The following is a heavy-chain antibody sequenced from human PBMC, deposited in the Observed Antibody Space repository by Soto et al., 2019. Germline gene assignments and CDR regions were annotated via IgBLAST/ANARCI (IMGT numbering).Heavy chain of an antibody. J-gene: IGHJ4*02. Sequence: SQTLSLTFAISGDSVSSNSAAWNWIRQSPSRGLEWLGRTYYRSKWYNDYAVSVKSRITINPDTSKNQFSLQPNSVTPEDTAEYYCARDQGRLGAPPFHYWGQGTLVTASS. V-gene: IGHV6-1*01. CDR1: GDSVSSNSAA. CDR3: ARDQGRLGAPPFHY. CDR2: TYYRSKWYN. D-gene: IGHD1-26*01.